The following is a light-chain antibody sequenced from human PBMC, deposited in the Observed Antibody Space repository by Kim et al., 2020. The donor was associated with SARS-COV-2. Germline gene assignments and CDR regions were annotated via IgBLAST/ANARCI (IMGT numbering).Light chain of an antibody. CDR3: SSYAGSKIAV. Sequence: QSALTQPPSASGSPGQSVTISCTGTSSDVGAYNYVSWYQQHPGKAPNLMIYVVNKRPSGVPDRFSGSKSGNTASLTVSGLQAEDEADYYCSSYAGSKIAVFGGGTQLTVL. V-gene: IGLV2-8*01. CDR2: VVN. J-gene: IGLJ2*01. CDR1: SSDVGAYNY.